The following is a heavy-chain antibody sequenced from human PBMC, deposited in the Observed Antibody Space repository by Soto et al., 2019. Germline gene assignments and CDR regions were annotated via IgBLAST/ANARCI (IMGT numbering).Heavy chain of an antibody. D-gene: IGHD6-25*01. V-gene: IGHV3-23*01. Sequence: PGGSLRLSCAASGFSVSDYAIAWVRQAPGKGLEWVSSLSGSETMRQADSVKGRFTISRDNSKNTVYLQMNNLRVEDTALYYCTKSPRAATVFSWGLDPWGQGTLVTVSS. CDR1: GFSVSDYA. J-gene: IGHJ5*02. CDR2: LSGSETM. CDR3: TKSPRAATVFSWGLDP.